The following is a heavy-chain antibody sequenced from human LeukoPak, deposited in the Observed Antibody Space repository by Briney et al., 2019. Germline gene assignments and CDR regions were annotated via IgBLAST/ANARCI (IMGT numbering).Heavy chain of an antibody. CDR2: INSDGSST. J-gene: IGHJ4*02. D-gene: IGHD2-15*01. Sequence: GGSLRLSCAASGFTFSSYWMHWVRQAPGKGLVWVSRINSDGSSTTYADSVKGRFTISRDNAKNTLYLQMHSLRDEDTAVYFCARGGSGYCSGGSCYPFDYWGQGTLVTVSS. CDR3: ARGGSGYCSGGSCYPFDY. V-gene: IGHV3-74*01. CDR1: GFTFSSYW.